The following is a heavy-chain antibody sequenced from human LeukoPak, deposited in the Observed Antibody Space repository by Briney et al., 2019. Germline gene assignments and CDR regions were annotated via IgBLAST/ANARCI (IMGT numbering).Heavy chain of an antibody. Sequence: PSETLSLTCTVSGGSISSYYWSWIRQPPGKGLEWIGYIYTSGSTNYNPSLKSRITISVDTSKNQFSLKLSSVTAADTAVYYCAGGGYSGTAFDIWGQGTMVTVSS. J-gene: IGHJ3*02. D-gene: IGHD5-12*01. CDR3: AGGGYSGTAFDI. CDR2: IYTSGST. CDR1: GGSISSYY. V-gene: IGHV4-4*09.